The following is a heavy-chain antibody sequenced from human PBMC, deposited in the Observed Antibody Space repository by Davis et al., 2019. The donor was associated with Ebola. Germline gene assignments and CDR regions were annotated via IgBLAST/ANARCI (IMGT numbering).Heavy chain of an antibody. V-gene: IGHV1-69*04. CDR3: ATSTTVKGRVYYYYGMDV. D-gene: IGHD4-11*01. CDR2: IIPILGIA. J-gene: IGHJ6*02. Sequence: AASVKVSCKASGGTFSSYAISWVRQAPGQGLEWMGRIIPILGIANYAQKFQGRVTMTEDTSTDTAYMELSSLRSEDTAVYYCATSTTVKGRVYYYYGMDVWGQGTTVTVSS. CDR1: GGTFSSYA.